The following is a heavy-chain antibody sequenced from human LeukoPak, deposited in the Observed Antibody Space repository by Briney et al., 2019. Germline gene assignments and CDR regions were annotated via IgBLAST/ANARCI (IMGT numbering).Heavy chain of an antibody. Sequence: MASETLSLTCAVSGGSISSSNWWSWVRQPPGKGLEWIGEIYHSGSTNYNPSLKSRVTISVDKSKNQFSLKLSSVTAADTAVYYCARDWHTGEDAFNFWGQGTVVTVS. J-gene: IGHJ3*01. CDR1: GGSISSSNW. CDR3: ARDWHTGEDAFNF. CDR2: IYHSGST. V-gene: IGHV4-4*02. D-gene: IGHD3-16*01.